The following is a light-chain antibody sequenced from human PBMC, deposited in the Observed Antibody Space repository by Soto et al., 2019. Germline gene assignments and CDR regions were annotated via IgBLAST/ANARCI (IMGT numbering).Light chain of an antibody. J-gene: IGKJ1*01. CDR3: QQYGSTPWT. V-gene: IGKV3-20*01. CDR2: GAS. Sequence: EIVLAQSPGTLSLSPGDRATLSCRASQSVTNSFLAWYQQQPGQAPRLLIYGASRTATGIPDRFTGSGSGTDSTPTISRLEPEDFAAYYCQQYGSTPWTFGQGTKVDI. CDR1: QSVTNSF.